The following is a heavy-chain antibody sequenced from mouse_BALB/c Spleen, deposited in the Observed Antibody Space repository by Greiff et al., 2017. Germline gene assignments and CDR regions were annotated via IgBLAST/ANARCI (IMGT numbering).Heavy chain of an antibody. CDR1: GFTFSDYY. CDR3: ARGGGLGYYGSSMDY. V-gene: IGHV5-4*02. Sequence: EVKLVESGGGLVKPGGSLKLSCAASGFTFSDYYMYWVRQTPEKRLEWVATISDGGSYTYYPDSVKGRFTISRDNAKNNLYLQMSSLKSEDTAMYYCARGGGLGYYGSSMDYWGQGTSVTVSA. J-gene: IGHJ4*01. CDR2: ISDGGSYT. D-gene: IGHD1-1*01.